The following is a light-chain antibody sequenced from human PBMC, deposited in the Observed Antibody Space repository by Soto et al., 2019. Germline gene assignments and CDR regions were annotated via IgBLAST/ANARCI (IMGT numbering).Light chain of an antibody. V-gene: IGKV1-5*03. J-gene: IGKJ5*01. CDR3: QQYNSYPIT. CDR1: QSISSW. Sequence: DIQMTQSPSTLSASVGDRVTITCRASQSISSWLAWYQQKPGKALKLLIYKASSLESGVPSRFSCSGSGTEFTLTISSLQPDDFATYYCQQYNSYPITFGQGTRLEIK. CDR2: KAS.